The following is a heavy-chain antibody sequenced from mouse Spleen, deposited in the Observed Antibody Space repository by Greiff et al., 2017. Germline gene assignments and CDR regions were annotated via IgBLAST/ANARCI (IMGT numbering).Heavy chain of an antibody. CDR1: GFTFSSYA. V-gene: IGHV5-9-1*02. CDR2: ISSGGDYI. CDR3: TRANWHYFDY. J-gene: IGHJ2*01. D-gene: IGHD4-1*01. Sequence: EVKLVESGEGLVKPGGSLKLSCAASGFTFSSYAMSWVRQTPEKRLEWVAYISSGGDYIYFADTVKGRFTISRDNARNTLYLQMSSLKSEDTAMYYCTRANWHYFDYWGQGTTLTVSS.